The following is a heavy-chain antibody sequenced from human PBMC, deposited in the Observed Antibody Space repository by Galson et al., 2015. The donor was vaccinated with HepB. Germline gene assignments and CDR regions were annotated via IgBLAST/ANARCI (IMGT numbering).Heavy chain of an antibody. J-gene: IGHJ6*03. Sequence: SLRLSCAASGFTFSSYSMNWVRQAPGKGLEWVSSISSSSSYIYYADSVKGRFTISRDNAKNSLYLQMNSLRAEDTAVYYCAILSYGEDYYYYYMDVWGKGTTVTVSS. CDR3: AILSYGEDYYYYYMDV. CDR1: GFTFSSYS. CDR2: ISSSSSYI. V-gene: IGHV3-21*01. D-gene: IGHD3-10*01.